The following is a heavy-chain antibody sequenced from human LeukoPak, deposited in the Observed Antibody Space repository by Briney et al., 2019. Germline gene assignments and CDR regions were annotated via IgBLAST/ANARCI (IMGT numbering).Heavy chain of an antibody. D-gene: IGHD3-22*01. CDR1: GFTFSSYA. Sequence: PGGSLRLSCAASGFTFSSYAISWVRQAPGQGLEWMGGIIPIFGTANYAQKFQGRVTITADKSTSTAYMELSSLRSEDTAVYYCARDRSDSSGFDYWGQGTLVTVSS. CDR2: IIPIFGTA. J-gene: IGHJ4*02. CDR3: ARDRSDSSGFDY. V-gene: IGHV1-69*06.